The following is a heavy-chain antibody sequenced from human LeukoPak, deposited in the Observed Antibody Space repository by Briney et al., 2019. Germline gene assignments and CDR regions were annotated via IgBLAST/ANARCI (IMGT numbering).Heavy chain of an antibody. CDR1: RGSFSGYY. CDR2: ISHIGGT. J-gene: IGHJ4*02. V-gene: IGHV4-34*01. CDR3: ATFPDSEPIDN. Sequence: SETLSLTCDVSRGSFSGYYLTWIRQAPGRALEWIGDISHIGGTSYSPSLKGRASISLDTSKNQFSLYLTSVTAADTAVYFCATFPDSEPIDNWGQGTLVTVSS. D-gene: IGHD1-26*01.